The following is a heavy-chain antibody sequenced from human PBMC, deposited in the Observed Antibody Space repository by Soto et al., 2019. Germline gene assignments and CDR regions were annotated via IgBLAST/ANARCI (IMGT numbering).Heavy chain of an antibody. CDR1: GGSISSSSYY. CDR3: ASQASTYYYYGLDV. J-gene: IGHJ6*02. Sequence: QLQLQESGPGLVKPSETLSLTCTVSGGSISSSSYYWGLIRQPPGKGLEWVGSIYYSGSTYYNPSLQIRVTISGDTSKNQFALKLSSVAAEDTAVYYGASQASTYYYYGLDVWGQGTTVTVS. V-gene: IGHV4-39*01. CDR2: IYYSGST.